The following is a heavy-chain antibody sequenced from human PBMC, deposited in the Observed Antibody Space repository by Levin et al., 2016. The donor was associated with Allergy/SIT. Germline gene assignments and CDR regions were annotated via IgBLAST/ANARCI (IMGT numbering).Heavy chain of an antibody. J-gene: IGHJ4*02. Sequence: VRQAPGKGLEWVAVISYDGSQKFYADSVRGRFTISRDTPKKTLYLQMESLRAEDTAVYYCARDLMVVGVPFDYWGQGTLVTVSS. CDR3: ARDLMVVGVPFDY. D-gene: IGHD3-22*01. CDR2: ISYDGSQK. V-gene: IGHV3-30*04.